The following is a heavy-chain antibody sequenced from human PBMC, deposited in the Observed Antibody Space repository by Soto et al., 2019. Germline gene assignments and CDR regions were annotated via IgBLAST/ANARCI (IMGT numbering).Heavy chain of an antibody. CDR3: AHGSGWLFDY. D-gene: IGHD6-19*01. J-gene: IGHJ4*02. CDR2: IYWNDNE. V-gene: IGHV2-5*01. Sequence: QITLKESGPTLVKPTQTLTLTCTFSGFSLTTRAVGVGWIRQPPGKALEWLAFIYWNDNEYYSPSLKSSLTNTQHTAKNQVVLTMTNTDPVDTATYYCAHGSGWLFDYWGQGTLVTVSA. CDR1: GFSLTTRAVG.